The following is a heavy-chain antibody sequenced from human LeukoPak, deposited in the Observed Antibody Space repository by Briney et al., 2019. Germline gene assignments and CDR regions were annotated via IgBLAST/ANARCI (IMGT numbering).Heavy chain of an antibody. J-gene: IGHJ6*02. CDR2: IIPILGIV. Sequence: GASVKVSCKPSGGTFSTYAFSWVRQAPGQGLEWMGRIIPILGIVNYAQKFQGRVTITADKSTSTAYMELSSLRSEDTAVYYCARESVPIGGDIHYYGMDVWGQGTTVTVSS. V-gene: IGHV1-69*04. D-gene: IGHD2-21*01. CDR1: GGTFSTYA. CDR3: ARESVPIGGDIHYYGMDV.